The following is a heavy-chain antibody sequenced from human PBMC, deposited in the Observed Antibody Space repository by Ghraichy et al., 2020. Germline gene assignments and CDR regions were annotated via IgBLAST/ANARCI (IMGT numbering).Heavy chain of an antibody. J-gene: IGHJ4*02. CDR3: AREYGSSSPDY. CDR2: FSPDGKSK. Sequence: GGSLRLSCAASGFTFSSYAMHWVRQAPGKGLEWVAVFSPDGKSKFYADSLKGRFTISRDNSKNTLYLQMNSLRVEDSGIYYCAREYGSSSPDYWGQGTLVTVSS. D-gene: IGHD6-6*01. V-gene: IGHV3-30*04. CDR1: GFTFSSYA.